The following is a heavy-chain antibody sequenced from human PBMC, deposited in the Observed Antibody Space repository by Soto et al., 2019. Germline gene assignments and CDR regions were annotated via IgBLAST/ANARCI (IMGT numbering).Heavy chain of an antibody. V-gene: IGHV3-23*01. CDR3: AKWAKVYCSGGSCYPPYYFDY. Sequence: PGGSLRLSCAASGFTFSSYAMSWVRQAPGKGLEWVSAISGSGGSTYYADSVKGRFTISRDNSKNTLYLQMNSLRAEDTAVYYCAKWAKVYCSGGSCYPPYYFDYWGQGTLVTVSS. J-gene: IGHJ4*02. CDR1: GFTFSSYA. D-gene: IGHD2-15*01. CDR2: ISGSGGST.